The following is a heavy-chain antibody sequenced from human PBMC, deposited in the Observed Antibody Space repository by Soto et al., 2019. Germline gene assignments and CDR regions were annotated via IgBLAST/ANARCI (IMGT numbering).Heavy chain of an antibody. J-gene: IGHJ3*02. CDR1: GYSFTGYY. D-gene: IGHD6-13*01. CDR2: INPNSGGT. V-gene: IGHV1-2*02. CDR3: ARDPGIAAAGDI. Sequence: GASVKVSCKACGYSFTGYYMHWVRQAPGQALEWMGWINPNSGGTNYAQKLQGRVTMTTDTSTSTAYMELRSLRSDDTAVYYCARDPGIAAAGDIWGQGTMVTVSS.